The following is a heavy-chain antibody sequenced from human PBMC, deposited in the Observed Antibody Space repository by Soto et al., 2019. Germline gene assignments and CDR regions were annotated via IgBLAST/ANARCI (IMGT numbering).Heavy chain of an antibody. CDR3: ARNRDGVDY. V-gene: IGHV3-74*01. J-gene: IGHJ4*02. CDR1: GFNFSSFW. CDR2: ISTDGSST. Sequence: EVQLVESGGGLVQPGGSLRLSCTASGFNFSSFWMHWVRQVPGRGLVWVSRISTDGSSTNYADSVKGRFTTSRDNAKNTLYLQMNSLRAEDTAVYYCARNRDGVDYWGQGTLVTVSS.